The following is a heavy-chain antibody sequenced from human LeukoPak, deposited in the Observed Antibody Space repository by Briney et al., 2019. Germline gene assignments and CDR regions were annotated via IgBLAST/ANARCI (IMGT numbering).Heavy chain of an antibody. Sequence: PGGPLRLSCAASGFTFNNYWMHWVRQAPGKGLVWVPRINSDGSSTSYADSVKGRFTISRDNAKNTLYLEMNSLRGEDTAVYYCARERYGISWYYYWGQGTLVTVSS. J-gene: IGHJ4*02. CDR1: GFTFNNYW. CDR2: INSDGSST. D-gene: IGHD6-13*01. CDR3: ARERYGISWYYY. V-gene: IGHV3-74*01.